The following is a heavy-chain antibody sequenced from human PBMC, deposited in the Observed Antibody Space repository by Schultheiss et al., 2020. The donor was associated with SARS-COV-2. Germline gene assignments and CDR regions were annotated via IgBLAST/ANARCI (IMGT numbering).Heavy chain of an antibody. Sequence: SVKVSCKASGGTFSSYAISWVRQAPGQGLEWMGGIIPIFGTANYAQKLQGRVTMTTDTSTSTAYMELRSLRSDDTAVYYCARGDDYGFYYFDYWGQGTLVTVSS. CDR1: GGTFSSYA. D-gene: IGHD4-17*01. CDR2: IIPIFGTA. CDR3: ARGDDYGFYYFDY. J-gene: IGHJ4*02. V-gene: IGHV1-69*05.